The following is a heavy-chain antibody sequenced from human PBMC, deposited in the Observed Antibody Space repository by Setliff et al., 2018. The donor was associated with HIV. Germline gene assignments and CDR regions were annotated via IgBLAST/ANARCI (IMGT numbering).Heavy chain of an antibody. J-gene: IGHJ4*01. V-gene: IGHV1-18*01. CDR1: GYTFTSYG. CDR2: ISAYNGNT. Sequence: ASVKVSCKASGYTFTSYGISWVRQAPGQGLEWMGWISAYNGNTNYAQKLQGRVTMTTDTSANTAYMELSSLRSDDTAVYFCARGALLAVFDFDHWGRGTQVTVSS. D-gene: IGHD1-26*01. CDR3: ARGALLAVFDFDH.